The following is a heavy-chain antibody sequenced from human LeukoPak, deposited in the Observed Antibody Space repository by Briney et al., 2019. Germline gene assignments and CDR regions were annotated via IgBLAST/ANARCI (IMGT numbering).Heavy chain of an antibody. Sequence: GGSLRLSCAASGFIVTNEYMSWVRQALGKGLEWVSVMYSGGGADYADSVKDRFNISRDTAKNTLYLQMNALRPEDTAVYYCTRDSILAERHGRYDAFDIWGQGTMVTVSS. CDR3: TRDSILAERHGRYDAFDI. CDR1: GFIVTNEY. V-gene: IGHV3-66*01. J-gene: IGHJ3*02. D-gene: IGHD3-9*01. CDR2: MYSGGGA.